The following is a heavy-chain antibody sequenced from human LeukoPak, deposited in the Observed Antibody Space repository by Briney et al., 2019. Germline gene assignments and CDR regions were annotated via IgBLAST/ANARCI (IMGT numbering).Heavy chain of an antibody. CDR1: GGSISSYY. Sequence: SETLSLTCTVSGGSISSYYWSWIRQPAGKGLEWIGRIYTSGSTNYNPSLKSRVTMSVDTSKNQFSLKLSSVTVADTAVYYCARGRYCSGGSCYGFDPWGQGTLVTVSS. J-gene: IGHJ5*02. CDR2: IYTSGST. CDR3: ARGRYCSGGSCYGFDP. V-gene: IGHV4-4*07. D-gene: IGHD2-15*01.